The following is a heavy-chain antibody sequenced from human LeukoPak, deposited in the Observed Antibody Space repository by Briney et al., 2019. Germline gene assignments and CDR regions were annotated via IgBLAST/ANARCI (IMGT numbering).Heavy chain of an antibody. J-gene: IGHJ1*01. CDR2: ISYDGSNK. D-gene: IGHD6-6*01. V-gene: IGHV3-30*04. Sequence: GGSLRLSCAASGFTFSSYAMHWVRQAPGKGLEWVAVISYDGSNKYYADSVKGRFTISRDNSKNTLYLQMNSLRAEDTAVYYCARDPSAARAEYFQHWGQGTLVTVSS. CDR1: GFTFSSYA. CDR3: ARDPSAARAEYFQH.